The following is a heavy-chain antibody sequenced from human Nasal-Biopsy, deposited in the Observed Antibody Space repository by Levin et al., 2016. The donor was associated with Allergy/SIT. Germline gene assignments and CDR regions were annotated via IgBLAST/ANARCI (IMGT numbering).Heavy chain of an antibody. CDR2: MRFSNGNT. J-gene: IGHJ3*01. CDR1: DSMVRDYA. Sequence: ASVKVSCKASDSMVRDYAFNWVRQAPGQHLEWMAWMRFSNGNTQYAAEFQDRITVTRETSANDVYMELTRLSSDDTAMYYCAVVDTALVSRVDLWGQGTMVIVSP. V-gene: IGHV1-18*04. D-gene: IGHD5-18*01. CDR3: AVVDTALVSRVDL.